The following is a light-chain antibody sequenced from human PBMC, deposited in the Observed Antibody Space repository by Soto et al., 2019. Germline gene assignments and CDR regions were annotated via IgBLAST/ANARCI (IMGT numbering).Light chain of an antibody. Sequence: DIQMTQSPSTLSSSLGDRVTITCRASQSISSWLAWYQQKPGKAPKLLIYDASSLESGVPSRFSGSGSGTEFTLTISSLKHDDFATYYCQQYNSYSRTFGQGTKVDIK. J-gene: IGKJ1*01. V-gene: IGKV1-5*01. CDR2: DAS. CDR1: QSISSW. CDR3: QQYNSYSRT.